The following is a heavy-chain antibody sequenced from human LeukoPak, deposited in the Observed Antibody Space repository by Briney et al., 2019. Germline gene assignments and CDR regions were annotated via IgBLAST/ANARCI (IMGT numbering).Heavy chain of an antibody. CDR1: GCRFTSYW. D-gene: IGHD6-19*01. Sequence: GGSLQISFKGSGCRFTSYWIGWGRPRPGKGLGWMGIIYPGDSDTRYSPSFQGQVTISADKSISTAYLQWSSLKASDTAMYYCAIRGSSGWYWSYNCFDPWGQGTLVTVSS. CDR2: IYPGDSDT. J-gene: IGHJ5*02. CDR3: AIRGSSGWYWSYNCFDP. V-gene: IGHV5-51*01.